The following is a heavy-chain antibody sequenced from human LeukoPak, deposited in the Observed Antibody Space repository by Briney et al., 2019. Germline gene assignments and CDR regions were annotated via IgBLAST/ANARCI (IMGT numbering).Heavy chain of an antibody. CDR2: ISSSSSTI. V-gene: IGHV3-48*01. CDR3: ARALTGDY. Sequence: PGGSLRLSCAASGFTFSSYSMNWVRQAPGKGLEWVSYISSSSSTIYYADSVKGRFTISRDNAKNSLYLQMSSLRAEDTAVYYCARALTGDYWGQGTLVTVSS. J-gene: IGHJ4*02. D-gene: IGHD7-27*01. CDR1: GFTFSSYS.